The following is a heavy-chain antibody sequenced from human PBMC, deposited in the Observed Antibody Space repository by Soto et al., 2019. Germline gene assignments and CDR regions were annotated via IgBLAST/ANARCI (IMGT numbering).Heavy chain of an antibody. J-gene: IGHJ4*02. D-gene: IGHD2-2*01. CDR1: GFSLSTSGVG. V-gene: IGHV2-5*02. Sequence: SGPTLVKPTQTLTLTCTFSGFSLSTSGVGVGWIRQPPGKALEWLALIYWDDDKRYSPSLKSRLTITKDTSKNQVVLTMTNMDPVDTATYYCAQGKYCSSTSCYGTTSGYDYYFDYWGQGTLVTVSS. CDR2: IYWDDDK. CDR3: AQGKYCSSTSCYGTTSGYDYYFDY.